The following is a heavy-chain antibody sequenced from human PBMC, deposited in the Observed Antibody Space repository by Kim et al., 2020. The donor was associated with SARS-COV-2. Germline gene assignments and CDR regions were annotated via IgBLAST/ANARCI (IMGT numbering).Heavy chain of an antibody. D-gene: IGHD5-18*01. CDR2: ISYDGSNK. V-gene: IGHV3-30*18. Sequence: GGSLRLSCAASGFTFSSYGKHWVRQAPGKGLEWVAVISYDGSNKYYADSVKGRLTISRDNSKNTLYLQMNSLRAEDTAVYYCAKDKSGSYGYGGNDYWGQGTLVTVSS. CDR3: AKDKSGSYGYGGNDY. CDR1: GFTFSSYG. J-gene: IGHJ4*02.